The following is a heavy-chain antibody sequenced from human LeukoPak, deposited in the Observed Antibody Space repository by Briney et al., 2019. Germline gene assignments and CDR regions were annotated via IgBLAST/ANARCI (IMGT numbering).Heavy chain of an antibody. D-gene: IGHD3-16*02. Sequence: GASVKVSCKASGYTFTSYDISCVRQAPGQRLEWMGWINAGNGNTKYSQKFQGRVTITRDTSASTAYMELSSLRSEDTAVYYCARDGYYVWGSYRLYYFDYWGQGTLVTVSS. V-gene: IGHV1-3*01. J-gene: IGHJ4*02. CDR2: INAGNGNT. CDR3: ARDGYYVWGSYRLYYFDY. CDR1: GYTFTSYD.